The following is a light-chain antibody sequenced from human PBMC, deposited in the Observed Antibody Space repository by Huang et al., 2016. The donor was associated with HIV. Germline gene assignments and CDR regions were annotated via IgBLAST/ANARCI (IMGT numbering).Light chain of an antibody. CDR3: QQRRNWPPIT. CDR1: QSVSNY. CDR2: DSS. V-gene: IGKV3-11*01. J-gene: IGKJ5*01. Sequence: EIVLTQSPATLSLSPGERATLSCRASQSVSNYLAWYQQKPGKAPRLLIYDSSNRATGIPARFSGSGSATDFTRTISSLEPEDFAVYYCQQRRNWPPITFGQGTRLEIK.